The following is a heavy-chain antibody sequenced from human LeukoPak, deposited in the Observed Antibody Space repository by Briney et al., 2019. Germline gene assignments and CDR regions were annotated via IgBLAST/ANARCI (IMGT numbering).Heavy chain of an antibody. V-gene: IGHV1-2*02. D-gene: IGHD5-12*01. J-gene: IGHJ4*02. CDR2: INPNSGGT. CDR3: ARDPLHSGYDENDY. Sequence: ASVKVSCKASGYTFTGYYMHWLRQAPGQGLEWMGWINPNSGGTNYAQKFQGRVTMTSDTSISKAYMELSRLRSDDTAVYYCARDPLHSGYDENDYWGQGTLVTVSS. CDR1: GYTFTGYY.